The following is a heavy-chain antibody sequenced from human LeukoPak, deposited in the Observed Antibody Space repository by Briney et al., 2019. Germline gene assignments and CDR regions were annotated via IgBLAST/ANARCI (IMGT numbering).Heavy chain of an antibody. Sequence: PGGSLRLSCAASGFTFSSHTMNWVRQAPGKGLQWVSSIRGGGAPVYADSVKGRLTISRDNSKNTLYLQMNSLRVEDTAVYYCARDGQNGSPYATDVWGQGTTVTVSS. CDR1: GFTFSSHT. CDR2: IRGGGAP. CDR3: ARDGQNGSPYATDV. J-gene: IGHJ6*02. V-gene: IGHV3-23*01. D-gene: IGHD3-10*01.